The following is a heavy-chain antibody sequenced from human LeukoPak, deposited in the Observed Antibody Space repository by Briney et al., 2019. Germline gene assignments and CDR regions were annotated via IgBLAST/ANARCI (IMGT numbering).Heavy chain of an antibody. CDR1: GYSISSGYY. V-gene: IGHV4-38-2*02. D-gene: IGHD3-9*01. CDR2: IYHNGST. Sequence: SETLSLTCTVFGYSISSGYYWGWIRQPPGKGLEWIGTIYHNGSTYYNSSLKSRVTMSVDTSKNQFSLKLSSVTAADTAVYYCARDNGEVYYDILTGYSSDEYYFDYWGQGTLVTVSS. J-gene: IGHJ4*02. CDR3: ARDNGEVYYDILTGYSSDEYYFDY.